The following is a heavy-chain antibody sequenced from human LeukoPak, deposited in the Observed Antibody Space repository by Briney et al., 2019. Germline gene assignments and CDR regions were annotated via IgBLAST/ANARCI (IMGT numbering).Heavy chain of an antibody. CDR1: ADCISNSY. CDR3: AKEAPMATNNWYFDL. CDR2: IYTSGST. J-gene: IGHJ2*01. Sequence: PSETLSLTCTVSADCISNSYWSWIRQSAGKGLEWIGRIYTSGSTNYNPSLKSRVTMSVDTSKNQFSLVLTSVTAADTAVYFCAKEAPMATNNWYFDLWGRGTLVIVSS. D-gene: IGHD5-24*01. V-gene: IGHV4-4*07.